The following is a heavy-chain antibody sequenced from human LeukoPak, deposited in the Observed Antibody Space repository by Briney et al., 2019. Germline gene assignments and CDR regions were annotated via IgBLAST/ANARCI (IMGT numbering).Heavy chain of an antibody. CDR3: ARGCSGGSCYENWFDP. J-gene: IGHJ5*02. CDR2: ISAYNGNT. D-gene: IGHD2-15*01. CDR1: GYTFTSCG. Sequence: ASVKVSCKASGYTFTSCGISWVRQAPGQGLEWMGWISAYNGNTNYAQKLQGRVTMTTDTSTSTAYMELRSLRSDDTAVYYCARGCSGGSCYENWFDPWGQGTLVTVSS. V-gene: IGHV1-18*04.